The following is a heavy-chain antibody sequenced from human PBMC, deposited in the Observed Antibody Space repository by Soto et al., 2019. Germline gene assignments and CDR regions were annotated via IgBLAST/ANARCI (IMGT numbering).Heavy chain of an antibody. CDR2: TYHSGNP. CDR1: GGSIRSSNEYF. J-gene: IGHJ5*02. V-gene: IGHV4-39*07. Sequence: SETLSLTCTVSGGSIRSSNEYFWGWIRQPPGKALEWIGHTYHSGNPYYNPSLKSRVIISVDRSKNQFSLKVRSVTAADTAVYYCARETYRDYVGYFAPWGQGIQVTVSS. CDR3: ARETYRDYVGYFAP. D-gene: IGHD3-9*01.